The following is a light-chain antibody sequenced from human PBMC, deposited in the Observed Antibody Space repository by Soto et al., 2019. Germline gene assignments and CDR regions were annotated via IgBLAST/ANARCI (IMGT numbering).Light chain of an antibody. CDR1: QGVSNY. CDR3: QKYNGSRWT. V-gene: IGKV1-27*01. CDR2: AAS. J-gene: IGKJ1*01. Sequence: DIQLTQSPSSLSASVGERVTITCRASQGVSNYLAWYQQKPGKAPKLLIYAASYLPSGVPSRFSGSGSGTDFTLNISSLQPEDVATYYCQKYNGSRWTFGQGTKVEIK.